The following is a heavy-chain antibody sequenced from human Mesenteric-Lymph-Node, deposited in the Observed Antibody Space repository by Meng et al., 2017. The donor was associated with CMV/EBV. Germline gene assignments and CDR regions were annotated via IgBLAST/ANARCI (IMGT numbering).Heavy chain of an antibody. D-gene: IGHD6-13*01. CDR1: YTFTNDA. CDR3: ARADGGTPYTSSWYFDP. J-gene: IGHJ5*02. Sequence: YTFTNDAMSWVRQAPGPGLEWMGWINTITGNPTYAQGFTGRFVFSLDTSVSTAYLQISSLKAEDTAIYYCARADGGTPYTSSWYFDPWGQGTLVTVSS. CDR2: INTITGNP. V-gene: IGHV7-4-1*02.